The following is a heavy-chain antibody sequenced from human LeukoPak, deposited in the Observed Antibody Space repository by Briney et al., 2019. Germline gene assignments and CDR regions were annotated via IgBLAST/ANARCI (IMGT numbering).Heavy chain of an antibody. CDR2: INHSGST. D-gene: IGHD6-6*01. Sequence: SETLSLTCAVYGGSLRGYYWSWIRQPPGKGLEWIGEINHSGSTNYNPSLKSRVTISVDTSKNQFSLKLSSVTAADTAVYYCARVRDNNSSSSPGFPYCFDNWGRGTLVTVSS. CDR3: ARVRDNNSSSSPGFPYCFDN. V-gene: IGHV4-34*01. J-gene: IGHJ4*02. CDR1: GGSLRGYY.